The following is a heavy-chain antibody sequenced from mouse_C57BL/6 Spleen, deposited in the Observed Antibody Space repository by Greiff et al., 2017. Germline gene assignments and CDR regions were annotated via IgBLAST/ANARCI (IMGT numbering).Heavy chain of an antibody. CDR2: IHPSDSDT. CDR3: AIGTAQATFAY. V-gene: IGHV1-74*01. J-gene: IGHJ3*01. Sequence: QVHVKQPGAELVKPGASVKVSCKASGYTFTSYWMHWVKQRPGQGLEWIGRIHPSDSDTNYNQKFKGKATLTVDKSSSTAYMQLSSLTSADSAVYYCAIGTAQATFAYWGQGTLVTVSA. CDR1: GYTFTSYW. D-gene: IGHD3-2*02.